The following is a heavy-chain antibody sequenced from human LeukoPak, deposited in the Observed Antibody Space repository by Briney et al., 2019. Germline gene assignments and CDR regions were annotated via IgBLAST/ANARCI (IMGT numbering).Heavy chain of an antibody. J-gene: IGHJ6*03. D-gene: IGHD1-26*01. Sequence: GASVKVSCKVSGHTLTELSMHWVRQAPGKGLEWMGGFDPEDGETIYAQKFQGRVTMTEDTSTDTAYMELSSLRSEDTAVYYCATVVGATSGLYYYYYMDVWGKGTTVTVSS. CDR2: FDPEDGET. V-gene: IGHV1-24*01. CDR1: GHTLTELS. CDR3: ATVVGATSGLYYYYYMDV.